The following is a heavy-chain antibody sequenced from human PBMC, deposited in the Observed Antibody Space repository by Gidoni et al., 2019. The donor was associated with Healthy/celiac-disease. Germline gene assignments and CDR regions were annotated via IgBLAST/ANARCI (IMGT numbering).Heavy chain of an antibody. J-gene: IGHJ6*03. CDR1: GFTVSSNY. Sequence: EVQLVESGGGLVQPGGSLRLSCAASGFTVSSNYMSWVRQAPGKGLEWVSVIYSGGSTYYADSVKGRFTISRDNSKNTLYLQMNSLRAEDTAVYYCARDWYCSSTSCYGNNYYYMDVWGKGTTVTVSS. CDR3: ARDWYCSSTSCYGNNYYYMDV. D-gene: IGHD2-2*01. CDR2: IYSGGST. V-gene: IGHV3-66*02.